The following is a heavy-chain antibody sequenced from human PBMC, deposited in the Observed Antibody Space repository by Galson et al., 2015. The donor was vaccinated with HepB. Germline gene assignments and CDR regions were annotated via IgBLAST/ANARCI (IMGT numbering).Heavy chain of an antibody. CDR1: GFTFSSYG. J-gene: IGHJ4*02. V-gene: IGHV3-30*18. Sequence: SLRLSCAASGFTFSSYGMHWVRQAPGKGLEWVAVISYDGSNKYYADSVKGRFTISRDNSKNTLYLQMNSLRAEDTAVYYCAKADCSGGSCYSDYWGQGTLVTVSS. D-gene: IGHD2-15*01. CDR3: AKADCSGGSCYSDY. CDR2: ISYDGSNK.